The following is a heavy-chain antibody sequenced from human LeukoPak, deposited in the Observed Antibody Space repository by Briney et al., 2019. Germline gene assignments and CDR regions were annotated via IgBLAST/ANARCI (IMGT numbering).Heavy chain of an antibody. V-gene: IGHV4-4*02. CDR2: IYDNGST. CDR3: ARRRYYYGSGSYYPFDY. Sequence: SETLSLICTVSGGSISRSNWWSWVRQSPGKGLEWIGEIYDNGSTNYNPSLKSRVTISVDKSKNQFSLKLSSVTAADAAVYYCARRRYYYGSGSYYPFDYWGQGTLVTVSS. CDR1: GGSISRSNW. D-gene: IGHD3-10*01. J-gene: IGHJ4*02.